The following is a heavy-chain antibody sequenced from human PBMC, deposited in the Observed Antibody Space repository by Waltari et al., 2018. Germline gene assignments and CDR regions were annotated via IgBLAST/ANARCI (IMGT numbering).Heavy chain of an antibody. V-gene: IGHV4-39*07. D-gene: IGHD3-22*01. CDR3: ARHFGDRPYYYDSSGYPVDY. CDR2: IYYSGST. J-gene: IGHJ4*02. Sequence: QLQLQESGPGLVKPSETLSLTCTVSGGSISSSSYYWGWIRPPPGKGLEWIGSIYYSGSTYYNPSLKSRVTISVDTSKNQFSLKLSSVTAADTAVYYCARHFGDRPYYYDSSGYPVDYWGQGTLVTVSS. CDR1: GGSISSSSYY.